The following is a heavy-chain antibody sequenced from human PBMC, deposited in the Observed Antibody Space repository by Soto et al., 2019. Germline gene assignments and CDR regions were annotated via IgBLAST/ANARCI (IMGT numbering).Heavy chain of an antibody. CDR2: LTGSSGVT. CDR3: AKGGATYGLLTHDY. CDR1: GFTFSNFA. D-gene: IGHD3-9*01. V-gene: IGHV3-23*01. J-gene: IGHJ4*02. Sequence: GGSLRLSCVVSGFTFSNFAXSWVRQAPGKGLEWVSTLTGSSGVTYYADSVKGRFAISRDNSRNTLSLQMNSLTAEDTAVYYCAKGGATYGLLTHDYWGQGTRVTVSS.